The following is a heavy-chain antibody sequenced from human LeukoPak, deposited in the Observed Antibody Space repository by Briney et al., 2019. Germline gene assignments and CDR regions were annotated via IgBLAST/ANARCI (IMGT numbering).Heavy chain of an antibody. D-gene: IGHD6-19*01. Sequence: ASVKLSCKTSGYTFTTYYMHWVRQAPGQGLEWMGIINPSGGTTSYAQKFQGRVTMTRDTSTNTLYMELSSLRSEDTAVYYCARGRPGSGWSFDYWGQGTLVTVSS. J-gene: IGHJ4*02. CDR1: GYTFTTYY. CDR3: ARGRPGSGWSFDY. CDR2: INPSGGTT. V-gene: IGHV1-46*01.